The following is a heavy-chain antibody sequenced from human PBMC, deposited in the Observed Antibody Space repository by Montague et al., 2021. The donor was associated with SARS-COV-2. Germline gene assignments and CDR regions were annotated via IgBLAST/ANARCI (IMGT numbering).Heavy chain of an antibody. D-gene: IGHD5-24*01. CDR1: GFTFSSYG. Sequence: SLRLSCAASGFTFSSYGVHWVRQAPGKGLEWVAVIWYDGSNKYYADSVKGRFTISRDNSKNTLYLQMNSLRAEDTAVYYCAREGVMATTTGFDYWGQGTLVTVSS. J-gene: IGHJ4*02. CDR3: AREGVMATTTGFDY. CDR2: IWYDGSNK. V-gene: IGHV3-33*01.